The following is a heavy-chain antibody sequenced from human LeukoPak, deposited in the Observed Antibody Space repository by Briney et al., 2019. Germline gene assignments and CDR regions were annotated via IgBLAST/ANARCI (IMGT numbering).Heavy chain of an antibody. CDR3: ARDKNPTVFDY. V-gene: IGHV1-2*02. J-gene: IGHJ4*01. CDR2: MKPESGKT. Sequence: GASVKVSCKVSGYTLTELSVHWVRQAPGQGLEWMGWMKPESGKTGTAQRFQGRVTLTRDTSTSTAYMEVTRLTSDDTAIYYCARDKNPTVFDYWGQGTLVTVSS. CDR1: GYTLTELS.